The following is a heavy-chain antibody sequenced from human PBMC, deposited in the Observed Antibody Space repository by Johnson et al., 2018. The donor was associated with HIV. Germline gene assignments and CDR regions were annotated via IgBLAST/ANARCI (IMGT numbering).Heavy chain of an antibody. V-gene: IGHV3-33*06. D-gene: IGHD6-19*01. J-gene: IGHJ3*02. Sequence: QVQLVESGGGVVQPGRSLRLSCAASGFTFSSYGMHWVRQAPGKGLEWVAVIWYDGSNKYYADSVKGRFTISRDNSKNTLNLQMNSLRAEDTAVYYCAKAGAVAGPGIDAFDIWGQGTMVTVSS. CDR3: AKAGAVAGPGIDAFDI. CDR2: IWYDGSNK. CDR1: GFTFSSYG.